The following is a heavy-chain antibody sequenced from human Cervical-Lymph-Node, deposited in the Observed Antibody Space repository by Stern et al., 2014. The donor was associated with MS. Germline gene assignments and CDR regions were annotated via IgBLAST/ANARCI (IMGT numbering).Heavy chain of an antibody. CDR2: ISWNSGSI. CDR1: GFTFDDYA. J-gene: IGHJ2*01. D-gene: IGHD1-26*01. Sequence: EVQLVESGGGLVQPGRSLRLSCAASGFTFDDYAMHWVRQAPGKGLEWVAGISWNSGSISYADSVKGRFTISRDNAMNSLYLQMNSLRAEDTALYYCAKGRPRIVGAQAWYFDLWGRGTLVTVSS. CDR3: AKGRPRIVGAQAWYFDL. V-gene: IGHV3-9*01.